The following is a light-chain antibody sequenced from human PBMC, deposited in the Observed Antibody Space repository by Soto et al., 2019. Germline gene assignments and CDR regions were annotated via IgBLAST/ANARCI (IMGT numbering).Light chain of an antibody. CDR2: GTS. Sequence: EIVLTQSPGTLSLSPGERATLSCRASQSVRSNYLAWYQQQPGQAPRLLIYGTSTRDTGIPDRFSGSGSGTDFTLTISRREPEDFAVYYCQQYGSSYTFGPGTKVEIK. J-gene: IGKJ3*01. V-gene: IGKV3-20*01. CDR3: QQYGSSYT. CDR1: QSVRSNY.